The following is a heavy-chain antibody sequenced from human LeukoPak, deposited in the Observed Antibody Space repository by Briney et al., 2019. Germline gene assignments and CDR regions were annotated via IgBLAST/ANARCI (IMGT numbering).Heavy chain of an antibody. J-gene: IGHJ4*02. Sequence: PSETLSLTCTVSGASISGTSHYWGWIRLSPRKGLEWIGSISYTGSTYYNPSLRSRVSISVDPYKPQFSLTLHSVAAADTAVYFCARHFSEGLPPRPFYYWGQGTLVTVSS. CDR3: ARHFSEGLPPRPFYY. CDR2: ISYTGST. CDR1: GASISGTSHY. V-gene: IGHV4-39*01. D-gene: IGHD2-15*01.